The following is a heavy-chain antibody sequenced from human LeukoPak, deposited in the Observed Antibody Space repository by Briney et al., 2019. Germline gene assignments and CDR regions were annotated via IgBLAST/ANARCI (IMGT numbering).Heavy chain of an antibody. CDR3: AKVGAAATGFPFDY. V-gene: IGHV3-23*01. D-gene: IGHD2-15*01. CDR1: GFTFSSYA. J-gene: IGHJ4*02. Sequence: GGSLRLSCAASGFTFSSYAMSWVRQAPGKGLEWVSAVSGSGGSTYYADSVKGRFTISRDNSKNTLYLQMNSLRAEDTAVYYCAKVGAAATGFPFDYWGQGTLVTVSS. CDR2: VSGSGGST.